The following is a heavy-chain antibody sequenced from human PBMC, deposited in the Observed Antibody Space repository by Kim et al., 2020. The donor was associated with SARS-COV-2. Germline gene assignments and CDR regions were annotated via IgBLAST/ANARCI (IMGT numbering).Heavy chain of an antibody. D-gene: IGHD2-15*01. J-gene: IGHJ4*02. CDR1: GGSFSGYY. V-gene: IGHV4-34*01. CDR2: INHSGST. Sequence: SETLSLTCAVYGGSFSGYYWSWIRQPPGKGLEWIGEINHSGSTNYNLSLKSRVTISVDTSKNQFSLKLSSVTAADTAVYYCARGSGCCSGGCCHYFDYWGQGTLVTVSS. CDR3: ARGSGCCSGGCCHYFDY.